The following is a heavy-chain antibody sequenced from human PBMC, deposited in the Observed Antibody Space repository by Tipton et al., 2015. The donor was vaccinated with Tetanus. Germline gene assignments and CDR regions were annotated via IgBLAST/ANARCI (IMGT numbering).Heavy chain of an antibody. CDR3: AKDLRPNIGFDL. CDR2: ITSSGGAA. D-gene: IGHD3-16*01. J-gene: IGHJ2*01. V-gene: IGHV3-23*01. Sequence: SLRLSCAASGFTFSNYALIWVRQAPGKGLEYVSSITSSGGAAYYADSVKGRFTISRDNSKNTVYLQMNSLRADDTAIYYCAKDLRPNIGFDLWGRGTLVTVSS. CDR1: GFTFSNYA.